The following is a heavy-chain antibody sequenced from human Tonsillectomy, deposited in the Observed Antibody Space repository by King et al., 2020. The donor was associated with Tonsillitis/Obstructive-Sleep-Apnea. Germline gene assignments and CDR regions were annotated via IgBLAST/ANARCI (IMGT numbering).Heavy chain of an antibody. CDR2: IYYSGST. CDR3: AARREYGDSTDYYFYYMDV. V-gene: IGHV4-39*01. D-gene: IGHD4-17*01. CDR1: GGSISSSSSY. Sequence: QLQESGPGLVKPSETLSLTCTVSGGSISSSSSYWGWIRQPPGKGLEWIASIYYSGSTYYNPSLKSRVTLSVDTPKNQFSLNLSSVTAADTAVYYCAARREYGDSTDYYFYYMDVWGKGTTVTVSS. J-gene: IGHJ6*03.